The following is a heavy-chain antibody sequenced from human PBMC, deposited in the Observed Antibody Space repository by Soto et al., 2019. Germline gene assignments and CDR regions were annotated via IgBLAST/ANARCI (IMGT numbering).Heavy chain of an antibody. V-gene: IGHV3-66*01. D-gene: IGHD5-12*01. CDR3: ARGLNSGYDYVAEGEQPQGGMDV. CDR2: IYSGGST. CDR1: GFTVSSNY. Sequence: GGSLRLSCAASGFTVSSNYMSWVRQAPGKGLEWVSVIYSGGSTYYADSVKGRFTISRDNSKNTLYLQMNSLRAEDTAVYYCARGLNSGYDYVAEGEQPQGGMDVWGQGTTVTVSS. J-gene: IGHJ6*02.